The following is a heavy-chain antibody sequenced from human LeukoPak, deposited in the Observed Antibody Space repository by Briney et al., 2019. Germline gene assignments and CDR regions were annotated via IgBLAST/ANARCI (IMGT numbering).Heavy chain of an antibody. CDR3: SRGIIGGYDFDY. Sequence: ASVKVSCKASGYTFTGYYMHWVRRAAGQGLEWMGWINSNSGATNYAQKFKGRVTMTRDTSISAAYMELSRLRSDDTATYYCSRGIIGGYDFDYWGQGSLVTVSS. CDR2: INSNSGAT. D-gene: IGHD5-12*01. CDR1: GYTFTGYY. J-gene: IGHJ4*02. V-gene: IGHV1-2*02.